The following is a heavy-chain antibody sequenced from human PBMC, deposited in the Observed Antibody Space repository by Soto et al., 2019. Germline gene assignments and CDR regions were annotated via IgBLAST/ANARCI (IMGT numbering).Heavy chain of an antibody. J-gene: IGHJ4*02. CDR2: ISYDGNNI. D-gene: IGHD3-9*01. CDR3: AKSNYDILTGYYYFDY. V-gene: IGHV3-30-3*02. Sequence: GGSLRLSCAAPGFPFRAHSVHWVRQAPGKGLEWVACISYDGNNIGYADSVKGRFTISRDNSKNSLFLQMNSLRAEDTALYYCAKSNYDILTGYYYFDYWGQGTLVTVSS. CDR1: GFPFRAHS.